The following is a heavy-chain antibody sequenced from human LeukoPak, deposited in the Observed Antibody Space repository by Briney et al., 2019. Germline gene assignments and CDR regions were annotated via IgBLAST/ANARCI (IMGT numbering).Heavy chain of an antibody. D-gene: IGHD3-10*01. V-gene: IGHV1-2*02. J-gene: IGHJ6*02. Sequence: GASVKVSCKASGYTFTGYYMYWVRQVPGQGLEWMGWINPNSGGTNYAQKFQGRVTMTRDTSISTAYMELSRLTSDDTAVYYCARDNVRGVMIVYYYGMDVWGQGTTVTVSS. CDR3: ARDNVRGVMIVYYYGMDV. CDR2: INPNSGGT. CDR1: GYTFTGYY.